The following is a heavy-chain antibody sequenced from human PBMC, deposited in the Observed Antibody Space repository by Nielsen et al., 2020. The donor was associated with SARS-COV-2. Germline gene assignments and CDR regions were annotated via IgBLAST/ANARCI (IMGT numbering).Heavy chain of an antibody. D-gene: IGHD3-10*01. V-gene: IGHV4-4*02. J-gene: IGHJ3*02. CDR1: GGSISSSNW. Sequence: TLSLTCAVSGGSISSSNWWSWVRQPPGKGLEWIGEIYHSGSTNHNPSLKSRVTISVDTSKNQFSLKLSSVTAADTAVYYCARAAFLHNGVRGVIGAFDIWGQGTMVTVSS. CDR2: IYHSGST. CDR3: ARAAFLHNGVRGVIGAFDI.